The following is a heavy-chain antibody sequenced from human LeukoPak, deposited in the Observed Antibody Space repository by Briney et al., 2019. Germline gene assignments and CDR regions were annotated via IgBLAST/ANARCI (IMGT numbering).Heavy chain of an antibody. CDR3: AKDSSGWYGYGMDV. Sequence: PGRSLRLSCAASGFSFSSYGMHWVRQAPGKGLEWVAVISYDGSNKYYADSVKGRFTISRDNSKNTLYLQMNSLRAEDTAVYYCAKDSSGWYGYGMDVWGQGTTVTVSS. J-gene: IGHJ6*02. V-gene: IGHV3-30*18. D-gene: IGHD6-19*01. CDR1: GFSFSSYG. CDR2: ISYDGSNK.